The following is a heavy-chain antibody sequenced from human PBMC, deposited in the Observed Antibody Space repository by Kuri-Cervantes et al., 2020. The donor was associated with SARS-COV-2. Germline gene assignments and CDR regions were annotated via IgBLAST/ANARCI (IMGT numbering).Heavy chain of an antibody. CDR2: IRSSGSTI. J-gene: IGHJ3*02. Sequence: GESLKISCAASGFTFSDYYMSWIRQAPGKGLEWVSYIRSSGSTIYYADSVKGRFTISRDNAKNSLYLQMNSLRAEDTAVYYCARDSITMVQGVTSDAFDIWGQGTMVTVSS. CDR3: ARDSITMVQGVTSDAFDI. CDR1: GFTFSDYY. D-gene: IGHD3-10*01. V-gene: IGHV3-11*01.